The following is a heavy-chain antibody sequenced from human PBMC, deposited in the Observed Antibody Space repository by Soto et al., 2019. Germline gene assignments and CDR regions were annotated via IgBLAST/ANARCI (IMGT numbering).Heavy chain of an antibody. V-gene: IGHV3-23*01. CDR2: TSGSGGST. J-gene: IGHJ6*02. Sequence: GGSLRLSCAASGFTFSSYAMSWVRQAPGKGLEWVSATSGSGGSTYYADSVKGRFTISRDNSKNTLYLQMNSLRAEDTAVYYCAKGIGIAAAGTALDVWGQGTTVTVSS. D-gene: IGHD6-13*01. CDR1: GFTFSSYA. CDR3: AKGIGIAAAGTALDV.